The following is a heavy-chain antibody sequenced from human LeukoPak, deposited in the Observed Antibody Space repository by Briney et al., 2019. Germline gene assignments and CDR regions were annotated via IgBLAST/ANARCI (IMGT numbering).Heavy chain of an antibody. CDR1: GYTLTVYY. J-gene: IGHJ4*02. V-gene: IGHV1-2*02. CDR2: INPNSGGT. D-gene: IGHD3-10*01. CDR3: TRDVRPRGGIDS. Sequence: ASVKVSCKASGYTLTVYYMHWVRQAPGQGLEWMGWINPNSGGTNYAQKFQGRVTMTRDTSISTAYMELSRLRSDDTALYYCTRDVRPRGGIDSWGQGTLVTVSS.